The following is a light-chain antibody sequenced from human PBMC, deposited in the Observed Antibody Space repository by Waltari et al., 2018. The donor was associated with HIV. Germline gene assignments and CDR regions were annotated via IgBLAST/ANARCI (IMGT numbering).Light chain of an antibody. V-gene: IGLV3-25*03. J-gene: IGLJ3*02. CDR2: KDT. Sequence: SYELTQPPSVSVSPGQTARITCSGDALPKQYAYWYHQKPGQAPVLVIYKDTERPSGIPERFSGSSSGTTVTLTISGVQAEDEAEYYCQSADSSGTWVFGGGTKLTVL. CDR1: ALPKQY. CDR3: QSADSSGTWV.